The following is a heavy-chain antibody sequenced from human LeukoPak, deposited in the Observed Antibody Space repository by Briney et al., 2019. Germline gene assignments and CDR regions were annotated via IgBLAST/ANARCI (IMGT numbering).Heavy chain of an antibody. D-gene: IGHD6-13*01. CDR2: IYSGGST. CDR1: GFTVSSNY. Sequence: PGGSLRLSCAASGFTVSSNYMSWVRQAPGKGLEWVSVIYSGGSTYYADSVKGRFTISRDNSKNTLYLQMNSLRGEDTAVYYCAKDRSRQQMWGSVKKWFDPWGQGTLVTVSS. V-gene: IGHV3-53*05. J-gene: IGHJ5*02. CDR3: AKDRSRQQMWGSVKKWFDP.